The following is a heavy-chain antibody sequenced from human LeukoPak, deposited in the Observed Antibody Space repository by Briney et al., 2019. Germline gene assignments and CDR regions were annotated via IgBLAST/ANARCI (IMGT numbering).Heavy chain of an antibody. V-gene: IGHV1-2*02. CDR3: ARETLNWFDP. D-gene: IGHD4-23*01. CDR2: INPNSGGT. J-gene: IGHJ5*02. CDR1: GYTFTGYY. Sequence: ASVKVSCKASGYTFTGYYMHWVRQAPGQGLEWMGWINPNSGGTNYAQKFQGRVTMTRDTSISTAYMELSSLRSEDTAVYYCARETLNWFDPWGQGTLVTVSS.